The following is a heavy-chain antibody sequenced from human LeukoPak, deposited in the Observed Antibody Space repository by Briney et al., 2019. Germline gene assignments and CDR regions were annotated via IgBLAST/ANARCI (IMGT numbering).Heavy chain of an antibody. Sequence: GGSLRLSCAASGFTVSTYYMTWIRQAPGKGLECVSVIYSGGSTYYADSVKGRFTVSRDNSKNTLYLQMNSLRAEDTAMYYCARGLGYCTSTTCLLPFDYWGQGTLVTVSS. D-gene: IGHD2-2*01. V-gene: IGHV3-53*01. CDR1: GFTVSTYY. CDR3: ARGLGYCTSTTCLLPFDY. CDR2: IYSGGST. J-gene: IGHJ4*02.